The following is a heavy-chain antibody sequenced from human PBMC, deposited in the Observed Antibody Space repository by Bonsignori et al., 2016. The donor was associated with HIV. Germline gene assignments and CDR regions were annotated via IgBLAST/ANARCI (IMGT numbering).Heavy chain of an antibody. V-gene: IGHV1-18*01. D-gene: IGHD6-13*01. J-gene: IGHJ6*03. Sequence: WVRQAPGQGLEWMGWISGYNGNTDYAQKVQGRVTMTTDTSTSTAYMELRSLRSDDTAVYYCAREGYEGSNWYGRGRNYHYMDVWGKGTTVTVSS. CDR3: AREGYEGSNWYGRGRNYHYMDV. CDR2: ISGYNGNT.